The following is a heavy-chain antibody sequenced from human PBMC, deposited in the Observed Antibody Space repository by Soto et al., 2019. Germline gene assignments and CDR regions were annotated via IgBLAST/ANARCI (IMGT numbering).Heavy chain of an antibody. D-gene: IGHD1-26*01. CDR1: GFTFSSNG. V-gene: IGHV3-23*01. J-gene: IGHJ4*02. CDR2: IRSDGDTT. Sequence: EVQVLESGGGLVQPGGSLRLSCAASGFTFSSNGMNWVRQAPGKGLEWVSGIRSDGDTTYNADSVKGRFTVSRDTPKNTVYIKVISVRVEDTSRYYCAKGKGVGDYPDGANCWGQGTLVTVSS. CDR3: AKGKGVGDYPDGANC.